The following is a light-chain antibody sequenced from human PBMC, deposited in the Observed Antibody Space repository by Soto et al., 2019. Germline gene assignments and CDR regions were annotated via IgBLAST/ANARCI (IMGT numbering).Light chain of an antibody. Sequence: EIVLTQSPATLSLSPGGRATLSCRASQSISDTLAWYQQKPGQAPRLLIHGASTRAPGFPARFSGSGSGTDFTLTISSLQSEDFAVYYCQQYNNWPWTFGQGTKV. CDR2: GAS. J-gene: IGKJ1*01. CDR3: QQYNNWPWT. CDR1: QSISDT. V-gene: IGKV3-15*01.